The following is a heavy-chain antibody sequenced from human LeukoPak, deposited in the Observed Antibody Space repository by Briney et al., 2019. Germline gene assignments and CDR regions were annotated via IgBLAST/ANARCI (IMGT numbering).Heavy chain of an antibody. CDR2: IGGSGANT. Sequence: GGSLRLSCAASGFTFSSYAMSWVRQAPGKGLEWVSTIGGSGANTYYADSLRGRFTISRDNSKNTLHLQMSSLRAEDTAVYYCAKRGVYGNFYFDYWGQGTLATVSS. CDR1: GFTFSSYA. D-gene: IGHD4-11*01. CDR3: AKRGVYGNFYFDY. V-gene: IGHV3-23*01. J-gene: IGHJ4*02.